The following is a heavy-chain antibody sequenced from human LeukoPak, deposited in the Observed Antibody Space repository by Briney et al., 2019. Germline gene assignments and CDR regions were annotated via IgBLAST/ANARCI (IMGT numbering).Heavy chain of an antibody. V-gene: IGHV1-18*01. CDR3: ARVGSSADRYYSDY. CDR2: ISAYNGNT. D-gene: IGHD6-25*01. CDR1: GYTFTSYG. J-gene: IGHJ4*02. Sequence: ASVKVSCRASGYTFTSYGISWVRQAPGQGLEWMGWISAYNGNTNYAQKLQGRVTMTTDTSTSTAYMELRSLRSDDTAVYYCARVGSSADRYYSDYWGQGTLVTVSS.